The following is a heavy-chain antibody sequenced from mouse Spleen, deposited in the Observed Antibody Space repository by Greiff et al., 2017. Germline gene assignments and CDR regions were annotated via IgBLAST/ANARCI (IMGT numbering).Heavy chain of an antibody. CDR2: ISSGSSTI. D-gene: IGHD2-3*01. V-gene: IGHV5-17*01. CDR1: GFTFSDYG. J-gene: IGHJ2*01. CDR3: ARDDGNYGGYYFDY. Sequence: EVMLVESGGGLVKPGGSLKLSCAASGFTFSDYGMHWVRQAPEKGLEWVAYISSGSSTIYYADTVKGRFTISRDNAKNTLFLQMTSLRSEDTAMYYCARDDGNYGGYYFDYWGQGTTLTVSS.